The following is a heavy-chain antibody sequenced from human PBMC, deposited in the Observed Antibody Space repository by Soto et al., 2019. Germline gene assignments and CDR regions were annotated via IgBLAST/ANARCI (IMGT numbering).Heavy chain of an antibody. J-gene: IGHJ6*02. Sequence: PSETLSLTCTVSGGSVSSGSYYWSWIRQPPGKGLEWIGYIYYSGSTNYNPSLKSRVTISVDTSKNQFSLKLSSVTAADTAVYYCARDHRAVGATTRSDYGMDVWGQGTTVTVSS. V-gene: IGHV4-61*01. D-gene: IGHD1-26*01. CDR2: IYYSGST. CDR1: GGSVSSGSYY. CDR3: ARDHRAVGATTRSDYGMDV.